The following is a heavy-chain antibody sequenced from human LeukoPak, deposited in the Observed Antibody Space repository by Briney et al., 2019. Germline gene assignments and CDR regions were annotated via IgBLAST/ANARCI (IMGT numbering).Heavy chain of an antibody. CDR1: GGTFSSYA. V-gene: IGHV1-69*05. Sequence: SVKVSCKASGGTFSSYAISWVRQAPGQGLEWMGGIIPIFGTANYAQKSQGRVTITTDESTSTAYMELSSLRSEDTAVYYCAKGGQQLVLGWFDPWGQGTLVTVSS. CDR3: AKGGQQLVLGWFDP. CDR2: IIPIFGTA. D-gene: IGHD6-6*01. J-gene: IGHJ5*02.